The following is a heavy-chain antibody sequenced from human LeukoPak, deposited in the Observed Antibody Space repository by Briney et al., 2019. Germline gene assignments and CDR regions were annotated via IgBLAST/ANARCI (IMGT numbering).Heavy chain of an antibody. D-gene: IGHD3-10*01. CDR2: IYYSGST. Sequence: SESLSLTCTVFGGSISTSSSYWGWIRQPPGKGLEWIGSIYYSGSTYYNPSLKSRVTISVGTSKNQFSLKLSSVSAADTAVYYCARGLGYGSGSYYLGFDMWGQGTMVTVSS. V-gene: IGHV4-39*01. CDR3: ARGLGYGSGSYYLGFDM. J-gene: IGHJ3*02. CDR1: GGSISTSSSY.